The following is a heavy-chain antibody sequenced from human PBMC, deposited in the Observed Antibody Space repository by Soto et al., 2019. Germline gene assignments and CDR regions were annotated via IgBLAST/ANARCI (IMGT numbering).Heavy chain of an antibody. D-gene: IGHD3-3*01. J-gene: IGHJ6*02. V-gene: IGHV5-51*01. CDR1: GYSFTSYW. CDR2: IYPGDSDT. Sequence: GESLKISCKGSGYSFTSYWIGWVRQMPGKGLEWMGIIYPGDSDTRYSPSFQGQVTISADKSVSTAYLQWSSLKASDTAMYYCARLSRYDFWSGYPKPEYYYYGMDVWGQGTTVTVSS. CDR3: ARLSRYDFWSGYPKPEYYYYGMDV.